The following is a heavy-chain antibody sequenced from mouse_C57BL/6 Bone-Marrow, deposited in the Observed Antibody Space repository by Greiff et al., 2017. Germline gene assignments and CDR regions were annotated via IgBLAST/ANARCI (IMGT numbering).Heavy chain of an antibody. CDR3: APWASYAMDY. CDR2: INPSTGGT. CDR1: GYSFTGYY. D-gene: IGHD6-1*01. Sequence: EVQLQQSGPELVKPGASVKISCKASGYSFTGYYMHWVKQSSEKSLEWIGEINPSTGGTSYNQKFKGKATLTVDKSSSTAYMQLKSLTSEDSAVYYCAPWASYAMDYWGQGTSVTVSS. V-gene: IGHV1-43*01. J-gene: IGHJ4*01.